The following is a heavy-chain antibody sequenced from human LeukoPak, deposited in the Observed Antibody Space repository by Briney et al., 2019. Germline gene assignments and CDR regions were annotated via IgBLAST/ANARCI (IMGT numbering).Heavy chain of an antibody. CDR1: GFTFSSYG. D-gene: IGHD6-13*01. CDR3: AKDVSQAAGTDY. Sequence: GRSLRLSCAASGFTFSSYGMHWVRQAPGKGVEWVAVIWYDGSNKYYADSVKGRFTISRDNSKNTLYLQMNSLRAEDTAVYYCAKDVSQAAGTDYWGQGTLVTVSS. J-gene: IGHJ4*02. CDR2: IWYDGSNK. V-gene: IGHV3-33*06.